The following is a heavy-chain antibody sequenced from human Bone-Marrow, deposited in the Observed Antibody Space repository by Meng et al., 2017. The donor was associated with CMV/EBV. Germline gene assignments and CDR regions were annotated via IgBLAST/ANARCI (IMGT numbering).Heavy chain of an antibody. Sequence: ASVKVSCKASGYTFTSYDINWVRQATGQGLEWMGIINPSGGSTSYAQKFQGRVTMTRDTSTSTVYMELSSLRSEDTAVYYCARDFRPQQQLVFYYYYGMDVWGQGTTVTVSS. CDR1: GYTFTSYD. V-gene: IGHV1-46*01. CDR3: ARDFRPQQQLVFYYYYGMDV. CDR2: INPSGGST. J-gene: IGHJ6*02. D-gene: IGHD6-13*01.